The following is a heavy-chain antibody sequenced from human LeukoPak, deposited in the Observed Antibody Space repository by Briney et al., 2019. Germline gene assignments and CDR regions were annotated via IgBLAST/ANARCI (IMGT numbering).Heavy chain of an antibody. V-gene: IGHV1-2*02. D-gene: IGHD1-26*01. Sequence: GASVKVSFKASGYTFTDYYMDWGRQAPGQGREWRGWINPNSGGTDYAQKFQGRVTMTRDTSISTAYMELSRLRSDDTAGYYCARPINSGNYLGAFDIWGQGTVVTVSS. CDR1: GYTFTDYY. CDR2: INPNSGGT. CDR3: ARPINSGNYLGAFDI. J-gene: IGHJ3*02.